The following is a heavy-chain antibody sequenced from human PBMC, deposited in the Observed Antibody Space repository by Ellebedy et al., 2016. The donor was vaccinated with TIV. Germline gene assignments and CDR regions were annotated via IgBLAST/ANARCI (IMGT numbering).Heavy chain of an antibody. Sequence: GESLKISCAASGFTFSDYYMSWIRQAPGKGLEWVSYISSSSSYTNYADSVKGRFTISRDNAKNSLYLQMNSLRAEDTAVYYCASYSIAVADLWFDPWGQGTLVTVSS. D-gene: IGHD6-19*01. J-gene: IGHJ5*02. V-gene: IGHV3-11*06. CDR1: GFTFSDYY. CDR3: ASYSIAVADLWFDP. CDR2: ISSSSSYT.